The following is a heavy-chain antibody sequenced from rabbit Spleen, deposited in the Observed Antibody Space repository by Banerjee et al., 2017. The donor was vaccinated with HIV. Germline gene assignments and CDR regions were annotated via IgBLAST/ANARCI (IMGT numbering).Heavy chain of an antibody. Sequence: QSLEESGGDLVKPGASLTLTCTASGFSFSSRYYLCWVRQAPRKGLEWIACIYSGSSADTYYASWAKGRFTISKTSSTTVTLQMTSLTAADTATYFCVRETSSGWGIISFYFNLWGQGTLVTVS. J-gene: IGHJ4*01. CDR3: VRETSSGWGIISFYFNL. CDR1: GFSFSSRYY. D-gene: IGHD4-1*01. CDR2: IYSGSSADT. V-gene: IGHV1S40*01.